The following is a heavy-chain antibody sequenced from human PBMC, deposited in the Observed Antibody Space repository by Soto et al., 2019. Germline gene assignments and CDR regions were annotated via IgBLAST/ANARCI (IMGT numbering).Heavy chain of an antibody. J-gene: IGHJ4*02. CDR1: GFSFSTYD. V-gene: IGHV3-30*03. CDR2: ISHDGSNE. Sequence: QVQVVEYGGGVVQPGRSLRLSCAASGFSFSTYDMYWVRQAPGKGLEWVAVISHDGSNEYYGDSVKGRFTIFRDNSKDTLYLQINGLSAEDTAVYYCTSDHEGDYWGQGTLVTVSS. CDR3: TSDHEGDY.